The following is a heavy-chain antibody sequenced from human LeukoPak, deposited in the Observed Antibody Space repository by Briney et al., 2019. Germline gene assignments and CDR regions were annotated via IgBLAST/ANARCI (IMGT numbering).Heavy chain of an antibody. J-gene: IGHJ4*02. CDR1: GYTFTMYG. CDR2: ISPHNGNT. Sequence: GASVKVPCKASGYTFTMYGISWVRQAPGQGLQWLGWISPHNGNTNYAQDLQGRVTMTTDASTSTAYLELRSLRSDDTATYYCARDLNYVTLGYDILADVGYYFDYWGQGSLVTVSS. D-gene: IGHD3-9*01. V-gene: IGHV1-18*01. CDR3: ARDLNYVTLGYDILADVGYYFDY.